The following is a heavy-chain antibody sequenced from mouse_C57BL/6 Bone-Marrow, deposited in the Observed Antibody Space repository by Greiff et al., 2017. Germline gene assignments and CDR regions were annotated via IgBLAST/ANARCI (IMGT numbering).Heavy chain of an antibody. J-gene: IGHJ4*01. CDR3: ARHWDYDDGYAMDY. D-gene: IGHD2-4*01. V-gene: IGHV5-2*01. CDR1: EYEFPSHD. Sequence: EVQGVESGGGLVQPGESLKLSCESNEYEFPSHDMSWVRKTPEKRLELVAAINSDGGSTYYPDTMERRFIISSDNTKKTLYLQMSSLRSEDTALYYCARHWDYDDGYAMDYWGQGTSVTVSS. CDR2: INSDGGST.